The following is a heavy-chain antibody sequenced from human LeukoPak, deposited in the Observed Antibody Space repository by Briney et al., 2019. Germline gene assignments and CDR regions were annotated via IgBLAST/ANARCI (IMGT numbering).Heavy chain of an antibody. CDR3: ASTTYYYGSGSYRFDY. D-gene: IGHD3-10*01. Sequence: ASVKVSCKASGGTFSSYAISWVRQAPGQGLEWMGRIIPIFGTANYAQKFQGRVTITTDESTSTAYMELSSLRSEDTAVYYCASTTYYYGSGSYRFDYWGQGTLVTVPS. CDR1: GGTFSSYA. J-gene: IGHJ4*02. CDR2: IIPIFGTA. V-gene: IGHV1-69*05.